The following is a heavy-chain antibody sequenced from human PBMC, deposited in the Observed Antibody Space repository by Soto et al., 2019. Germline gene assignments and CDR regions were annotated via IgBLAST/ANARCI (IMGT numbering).Heavy chain of an antibody. J-gene: IGHJ3*02. CDR3: ARPHSAAFAYAFDI. CDR1: AVAVSDND. D-gene: IGHD6-25*01. Sequence: PGRSLRLWNAASAVAVSDNDVSWILQAPGKGLACVSVLHSGSADYADSLKGRFTLSRDSFTNTLFLQMNGLRADDTAVYYCARPHSAAFAYAFDIWGQGTLVTVSS. V-gene: IGHV3-53*01. CDR2: LHSGSA.